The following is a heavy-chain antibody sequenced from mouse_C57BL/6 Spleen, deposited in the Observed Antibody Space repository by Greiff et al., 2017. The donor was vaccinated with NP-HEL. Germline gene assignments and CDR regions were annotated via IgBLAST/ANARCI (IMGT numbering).Heavy chain of an antibody. CDR2: IDPSDSYT. Sequence: QVHVKQPGAELVRPGTSVKLSCKASGYTFTSYWMHWVKQRPGQGLEWIGVIDPSDSYTNYNQKFKGKATLTVDTSSSTAYMQLSSLTSEDSAVYYCARKGITTVVADYWGQGTTLTVSS. J-gene: IGHJ2*01. CDR1: GYTFTSYW. D-gene: IGHD1-1*01. V-gene: IGHV1-59*01. CDR3: ARKGITTVVADY.